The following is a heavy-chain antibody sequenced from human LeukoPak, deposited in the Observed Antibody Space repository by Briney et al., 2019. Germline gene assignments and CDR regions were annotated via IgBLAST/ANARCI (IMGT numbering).Heavy chain of an antibody. Sequence: SETLSLTCAVYGGPFSGYYWSWIRQPPGKGLEWIGEINHSGSTNYNPSLKSRVTISVDTSKNQFSLKLSSVTAADTAVYYCARSFPNYYDSSGYYFVWGQGTLVTVSS. CDR2: INHSGST. J-gene: IGHJ4*02. CDR3: ARSFPNYYDSSGYYFV. CDR1: GGPFSGYY. V-gene: IGHV4-34*01. D-gene: IGHD3-22*01.